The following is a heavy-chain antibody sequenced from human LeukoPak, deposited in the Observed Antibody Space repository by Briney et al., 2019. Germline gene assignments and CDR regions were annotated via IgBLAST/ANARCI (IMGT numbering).Heavy chain of an antibody. Sequence: SETLSLTCAVSGGSISSYYWSWIRQPPGKGLEWIGYIYYSGSTNYNPSLKSRVTISVDTSKNQFSLKLSSVTAADTAVYYCARGFIDLWSGYFGQNWFDPWGQGTLVTVSS. CDR1: GGSISSYY. V-gene: IGHV4-59*01. J-gene: IGHJ5*02. CDR3: ARGFIDLWSGYFGQNWFDP. CDR2: IYYSGST. D-gene: IGHD3-3*01.